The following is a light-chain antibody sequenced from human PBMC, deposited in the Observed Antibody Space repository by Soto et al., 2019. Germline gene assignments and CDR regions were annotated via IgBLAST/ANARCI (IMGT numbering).Light chain of an antibody. CDR3: QQLNSYPLFT. CDR1: QGISSY. V-gene: IGKV1-9*01. CDR2: AAS. J-gene: IGKJ3*01. Sequence: IQLTESPSSLSASVGDRVTITCRASQGISSYLAWYQQKPGKAPKLLIYAASTLQSGVPSRFSGSGSGTDLTLTISSLQPEDFATYYCQQLNSYPLFTFGPGTKVDIK.